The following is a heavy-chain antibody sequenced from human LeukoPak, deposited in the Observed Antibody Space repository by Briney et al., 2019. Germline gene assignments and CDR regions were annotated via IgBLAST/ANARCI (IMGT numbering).Heavy chain of an antibody. J-gene: IGHJ6*02. CDR2: IYYSGST. V-gene: IGHV4-59*01. CDR3: ARAASYSSSLLDV. D-gene: IGHD6-13*01. Sequence: SETLSLTCTVSGGSISSYYWSWIRQPPGKGLEWIGYIYYSGSTNYNPSLESRVTISVDTSKNQFSLKLSSVTAADTAVYYCARAASYSSSLLDVWGQGTTVTVSS. CDR1: GGSISSYY.